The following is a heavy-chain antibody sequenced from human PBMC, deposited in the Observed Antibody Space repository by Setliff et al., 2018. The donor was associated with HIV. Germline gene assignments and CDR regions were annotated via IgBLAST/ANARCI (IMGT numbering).Heavy chain of an antibody. CDR1: GFTFSSNA. CDR3: AKTWIQLWATEDY. V-gene: IGHV3-23*01. Sequence: LRLSCEASGFTFSSNAMSWVRQAPGKGLEWVSSLSDSGDRTYYVDSVKGRFTISRDNSKNTLYLQMNSLRAEDTAVYYCAKTWIQLWATEDYWGQGTLVTVSS. D-gene: IGHD5-18*01. J-gene: IGHJ4*02. CDR2: LSDSGDRT.